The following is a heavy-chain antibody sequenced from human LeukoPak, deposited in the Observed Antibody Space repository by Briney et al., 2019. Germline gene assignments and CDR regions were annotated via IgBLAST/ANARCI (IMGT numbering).Heavy chain of an antibody. D-gene: IGHD1-26*01. CDR3: ARVTRRGSRDFQH. CDR1: GYTFTGYD. Sequence: ASVKVSCKASGYTFTGYDINWVRQATGQGLEWMGWMNPNSGNTGYAQKFQGRVTITRNTSISTAYMELSSLRSEDTAVYYYARVTRRGSRDFQHWGQGTLVTVSS. CDR2: MNPNSGNT. V-gene: IGHV1-8*03. J-gene: IGHJ1*01.